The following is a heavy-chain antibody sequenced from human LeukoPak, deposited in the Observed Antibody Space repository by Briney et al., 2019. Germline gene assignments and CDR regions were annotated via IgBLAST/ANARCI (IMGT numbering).Heavy chain of an antibody. CDR1: GYTFTSYY. Sequence: GASVKVSCKASGYTFTSYYMHWVRQAPGQGLEWMGGINPSGGTTSYAQKFQGRITMTRDMSTSTVYMELSSLRSEDTAVYYCARARDRKPYYCYMDVWGKGTTVTVSS. V-gene: IGHV1-46*01. CDR3: ARARDRKPYYCYMDV. CDR2: INPSGGTT. J-gene: IGHJ6*03. D-gene: IGHD1-14*01.